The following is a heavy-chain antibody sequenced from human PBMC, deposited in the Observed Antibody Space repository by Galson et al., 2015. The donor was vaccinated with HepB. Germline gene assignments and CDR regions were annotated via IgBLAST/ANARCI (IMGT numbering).Heavy chain of an antibody. CDR3: ARRSSRCSGFADF. J-gene: IGHJ4*02. D-gene: IGHD1-14*01. CDR1: GYKFSDYW. V-gene: IGHV5-51*01. Sequence: QSGAEVKKPGESLRISCEGSGYKFSDYWIHWVRQVPGKGLEWMGLTYGGDSDTTYSPSFQGQVTMSADRSINTAFLQWRSLKASDTGIYYCARRSSRCSGFADFWGQGTLVIVSS. CDR2: TYGGDSDT.